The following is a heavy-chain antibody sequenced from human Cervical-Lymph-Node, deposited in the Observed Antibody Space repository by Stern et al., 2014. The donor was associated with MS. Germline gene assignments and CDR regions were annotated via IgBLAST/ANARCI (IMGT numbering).Heavy chain of an antibody. D-gene: IGHD6-19*01. J-gene: IGHJ4*02. Sequence: QLQLQESGPGLVKPSETLSLTCTVSGGSISSYYWSWIRQPPGKGLEWIGYIYYSGSTNYNPSLKSRVTISVDTSKNQFSLKLSSVTAADTAVYYCASYKQWLVHWGQGTLVTVSS. CDR1: GGSISSYY. CDR3: ASYKQWLVH. CDR2: IYYSGST. V-gene: IGHV4-59*08.